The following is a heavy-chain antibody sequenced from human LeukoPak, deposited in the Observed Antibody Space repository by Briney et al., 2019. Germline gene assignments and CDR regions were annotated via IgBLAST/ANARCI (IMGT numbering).Heavy chain of an antibody. CDR1: GGSISSSSYY. CDR2: IYYSGST. V-gene: IGHV4-39*01. J-gene: IGHJ4*02. Sequence: SETLSLTCTVSGGSISSSSYYWGWIRQPPGKGLEWIGSIYYSGSTYYNPPLKSRVTISVDTSKNQFSLKLSSVTAADTAVYYCARLYSSGYYGWLYYFDYWGQGTLVTVSS. CDR3: ARLYSSGYYGWLYYFDY. D-gene: IGHD3-22*01.